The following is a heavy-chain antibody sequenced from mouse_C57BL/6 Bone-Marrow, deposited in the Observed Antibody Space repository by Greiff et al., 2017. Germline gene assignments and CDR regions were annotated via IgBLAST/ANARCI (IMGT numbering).Heavy chain of an antibody. D-gene: IGHD1-1*01. J-gene: IGHJ2*01. CDR2: INPSSGYT. CDR3: AIYYYGSSGDY. Sequence: LEESGAELAKPGASVKLSCKASGYTFTSYWMHWVKQRPGQGLEWIGYINPSSGYTKYNQKFKDKATLTADKSASTAYMQLSSLTYEDSAVYYCAIYYYGSSGDYWGQGTTLTVSS. V-gene: IGHV1-7*01. CDR1: GYTFTSYW.